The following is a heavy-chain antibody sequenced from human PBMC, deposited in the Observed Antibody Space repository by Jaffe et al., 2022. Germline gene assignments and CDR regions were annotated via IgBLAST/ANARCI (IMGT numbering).Heavy chain of an antibody. D-gene: IGHD2-15*01. CDR2: IYYSGST. CDR1: GGSISSYY. V-gene: IGHV4-59*01. CDR3: ARVRLRMGYCSGGSCHNYYYYYMDV. Sequence: QVQLQESGPGLVKPSETLSLTCTVSGGSISSYYWSWIRQPPGKGLEWIGYIYYSGSTNYNPSLKSRVTISVDTSKNQFSLKLSSVTAADTAVYYCARVRLRMGYCSGGSCHNYYYYYMDVWGKGTTVTVSS. J-gene: IGHJ6*03.